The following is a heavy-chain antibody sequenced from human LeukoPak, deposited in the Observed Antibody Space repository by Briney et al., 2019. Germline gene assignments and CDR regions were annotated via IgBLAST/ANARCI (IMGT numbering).Heavy chain of an antibody. D-gene: IGHD3-22*01. CDR1: GGSFSGYY. Sequence: SETLSLTCAVYGGSFSGYYWSWIRQPPGKGLEWIGEINHSGSTNYNPSLKTRVTISVDTSKNQFSLKLSPVTAADTAVYYCARRRITMIVVVIGAFDYWGQGTLVTVSS. CDR3: ARRRITMIVVVIGAFDY. V-gene: IGHV4-34*01. CDR2: INHSGST. J-gene: IGHJ4*02.